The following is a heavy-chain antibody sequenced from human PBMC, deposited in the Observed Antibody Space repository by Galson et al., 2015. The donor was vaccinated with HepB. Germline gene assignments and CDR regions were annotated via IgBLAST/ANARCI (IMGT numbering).Heavy chain of an antibody. CDR2: ITPSGDNT. Sequence: SLRLSCAASGFTFRNYAMSWVRQAPGKGLEWVSAITPSGDNTYSADSLKGRFTISRDNSKNTLLLQKTGLTAADTAVYYCARPLVLNGRFNPGVGPFHIWGHGTMVTVSA. D-gene: IGHD2-8*01. CDR3: ARPLVLNGRFNPGVGPFHI. J-gene: IGHJ3*02. CDR1: GFTFRNYA. V-gene: IGHV3-23*01.